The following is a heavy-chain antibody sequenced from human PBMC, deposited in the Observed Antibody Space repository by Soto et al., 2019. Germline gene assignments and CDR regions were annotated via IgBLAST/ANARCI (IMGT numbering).Heavy chain of an antibody. V-gene: IGHV1-8*01. Sequence: QVQLVQSGAEVKKPGASVKVSCKASGYTFTSYDINWVRQVTGQGLEWMGWMNPNSGNTGYAQKFQGRVTMTRNTSISTAYMELSSLRSEDTAVYYCARGSGVVIIHDYYYMDVWGKGTTVTVSS. CDR1: GYTFTSYD. D-gene: IGHD3-3*01. J-gene: IGHJ6*03. CDR3: ARGSGVVIIHDYYYMDV. CDR2: MNPNSGNT.